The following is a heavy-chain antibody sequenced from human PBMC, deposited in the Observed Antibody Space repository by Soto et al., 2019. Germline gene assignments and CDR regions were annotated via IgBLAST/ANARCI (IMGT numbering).Heavy chain of an antibody. CDR1: GFTFSTYS. Sequence: GGSLRLSCAAPGFTFSTYSMNWVRQAPGKGLEWVSYISSTSTTIYYTDSVKGRFAISRDNAKNSLYLQMSSLRDEDTAVYYCARGSPFLPWGQGTLVTVSS. CDR2: ISSTSTTI. J-gene: IGHJ4*02. V-gene: IGHV3-48*02. CDR3: ARGSPFLP.